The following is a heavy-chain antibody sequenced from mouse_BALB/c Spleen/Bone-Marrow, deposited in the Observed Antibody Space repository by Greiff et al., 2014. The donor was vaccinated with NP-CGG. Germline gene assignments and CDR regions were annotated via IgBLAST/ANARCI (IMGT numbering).Heavy chain of an antibody. V-gene: IGHV7-3*02. CDR2: IRNKANGYTT. CDR1: GFIFTDYY. CDR3: ARDGSSFYWCFDV. Sequence: EVMLVESGGGLVQPGGSLRLSCATSGFIFTDYYMSWVRQPPGKALEWLAFIRNKANGYTTEYSASVKGRFTISRDNSQSILYLQMNTRRAEGSATYYCARDGSSFYWCFDVWGAGTTVTVAS. D-gene: IGHD1-1*01. J-gene: IGHJ1*01.